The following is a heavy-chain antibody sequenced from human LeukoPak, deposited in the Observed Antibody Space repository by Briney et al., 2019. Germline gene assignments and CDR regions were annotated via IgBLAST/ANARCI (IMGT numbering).Heavy chain of an antibody. Sequence: AGGSLRLSCAASGFTFRSYDMHWARHATGKGLDWVSAIGAAGDTYYPGSVKGRFTISRENAKHSFYLQVNSLKAGDTAVYYCARGGELKGDVFFCDYWGQRTLVTVSS. CDR1: GFTFRSYD. CDR3: ARGGELKGDVFFCDY. J-gene: IGHJ4*02. CDR2: IGAAGDT. D-gene: IGHD1-7*01. V-gene: IGHV3-13*01.